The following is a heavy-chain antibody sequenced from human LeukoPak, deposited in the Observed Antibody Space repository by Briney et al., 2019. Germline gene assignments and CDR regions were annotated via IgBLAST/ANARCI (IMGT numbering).Heavy chain of an antibody. CDR1: GFTFSSHW. V-gene: IGHV3-30*02. CDR3: AKDALWFGELDAFDI. Sequence: GGSLRLSCAASGFTFSSHWMSWVRQAPGKGLEWVAFIRYDGSNKYYADSVKGRFTISRDNPKNTLYLQMNSLRAEDTAVYYCAKDALWFGELDAFDIWGQGTMVTVSS. CDR2: IRYDGSNK. J-gene: IGHJ3*02. D-gene: IGHD3-10*01.